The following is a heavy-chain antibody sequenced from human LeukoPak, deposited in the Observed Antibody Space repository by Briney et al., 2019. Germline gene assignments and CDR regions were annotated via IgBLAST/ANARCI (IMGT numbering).Heavy chain of an antibody. Sequence: PSETLSLTCAVYGGSFSGYYWSWIRQPPGKGLEWIGEINHSVSTNYNPSLKSRVTISVDTSKNQFSLKLSSVTAADTAVYYCARGAGRGRYNWNDVRGDAFDIWGQGTMVTVSS. D-gene: IGHD1-1*01. J-gene: IGHJ3*02. CDR3: ARGAGRGRYNWNDVRGDAFDI. CDR2: INHSVST. CDR1: GGSFSGYY. V-gene: IGHV4-34*01.